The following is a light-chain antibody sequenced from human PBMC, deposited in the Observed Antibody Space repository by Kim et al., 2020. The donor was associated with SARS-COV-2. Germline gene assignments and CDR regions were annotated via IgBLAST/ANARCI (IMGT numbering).Light chain of an antibody. CDR3: QAWDSRSYVV. Sequence: SYELTQPPSVSVSPGQTASITCSGDKLGDKYAYWYQQKLGQSPVVIIYQDNKRPSGIPERFSGSNSGNTSTLTISGTQAMDEADYYCQAWDSRSYVVFGGGTQLTVL. CDR2: QDN. V-gene: IGLV3-1*01. CDR1: KLGDKY. J-gene: IGLJ2*01.